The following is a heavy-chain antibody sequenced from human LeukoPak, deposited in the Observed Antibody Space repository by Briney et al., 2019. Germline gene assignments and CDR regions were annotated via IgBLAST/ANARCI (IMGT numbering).Heavy chain of an antibody. CDR2: TNPKTGGT. Sequence: ASVKVSCKASGYILTGHYMNWVRQAPAQGLEWMERTNPKTGGTNLAQNLQGRVSTTRDTSISTGYMELTRLRPDDTAVYYCARVGDGLNDAFDIWGQGTMVTVSP. J-gene: IGHJ3*02. CDR3: ARVGDGLNDAFDI. CDR1: GYILTGHY. V-gene: IGHV1-2*06. D-gene: IGHD5-24*01.